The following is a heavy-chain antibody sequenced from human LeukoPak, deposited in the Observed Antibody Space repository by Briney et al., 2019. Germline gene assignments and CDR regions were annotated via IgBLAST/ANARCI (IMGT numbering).Heavy chain of an antibody. V-gene: IGHV4-59*01. Sequence: SETLSLTCTVSGGSIGSYYWSWIRQPPGRGLEWIGYIHYSGSINSNPSLKSRVTISVDTSKNRFSLRLSSVTAADTAVYYCARVGSYAFDIWGQGTMVTVSS. CDR1: GGSIGSYY. CDR2: IHYSGSI. CDR3: ARVGSYAFDI. J-gene: IGHJ3*02.